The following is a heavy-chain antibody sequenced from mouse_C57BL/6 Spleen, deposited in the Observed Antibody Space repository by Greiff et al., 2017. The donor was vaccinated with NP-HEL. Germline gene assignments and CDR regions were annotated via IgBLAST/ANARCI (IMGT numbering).Heavy chain of an antibody. J-gene: IGHJ4*01. D-gene: IGHD2-2*01. CDR3: TRWLGAMDY. Sequence: EVKVEESGGGLVQPGGSMKLSCAASGFTFSDAWMGWVRQSPEKGLEWVAEIRNKANNHATYYAESVKGRFTISRDDYKSIVYLQMNSVRAEDTCIYYGTRWLGAMDYWGKGTSVTVSS. CDR1: GFTFSDAW. V-gene: IGHV6-6*01. CDR2: IRNKANNHAT.